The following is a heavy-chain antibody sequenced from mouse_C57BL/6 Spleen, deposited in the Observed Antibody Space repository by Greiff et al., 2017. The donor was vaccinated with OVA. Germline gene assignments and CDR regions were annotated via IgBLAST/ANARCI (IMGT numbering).Heavy chain of an antibody. Sequence: QVQLKASGAELVKPGASVKISCKASGYAFSSYWMNWVKQRPGKGLEWIGQIYPGDGDTNYNGKFKGKATLTADKSSSTAYMQLSSLTSEDSAVYFCASPTGTYWYFDVWGTGTTVTVSS. CDR1: GYAFSSYW. CDR2: IYPGDGDT. CDR3: ASPTGTYWYFDV. D-gene: IGHD4-1*02. V-gene: IGHV1-80*01. J-gene: IGHJ1*03.